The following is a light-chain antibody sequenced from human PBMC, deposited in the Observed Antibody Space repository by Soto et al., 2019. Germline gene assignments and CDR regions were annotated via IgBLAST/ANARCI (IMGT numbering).Light chain of an antibody. CDR2: DVS. CDR1: SRDVGGYNY. V-gene: IGLV2-14*01. CDR3: SSYTSSSTPVV. J-gene: IGLJ2*01. Sequence: QSVLTQPASVSGSPGQSITISCTGTSRDVGGYNYVSWYQQHPGKAPKLMIYDVSNRPSVVSNRFSGSKSGNTASLTISGLQAEDGADYYCSSYTSSSTPVVFGGGTKLTVL.